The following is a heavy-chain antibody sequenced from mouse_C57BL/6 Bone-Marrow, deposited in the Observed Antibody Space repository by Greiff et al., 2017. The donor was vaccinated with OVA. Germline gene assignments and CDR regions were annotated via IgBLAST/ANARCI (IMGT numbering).Heavy chain of an antibody. Sequence: EVKLVESGGGLVKPGGSLKLSCAASGFTFSDYGMHWVRQAPEKGLEWVAYISSGSSTIYYADTVKGRFTISRDNAKNTLFLQMTSLRSEDTAMYYCARPGITTVVAPYYFDYWGQGTTLTVSS. V-gene: IGHV5-17*01. D-gene: IGHD1-1*01. CDR2: ISSGSSTI. J-gene: IGHJ2*01. CDR1: GFTFSDYG. CDR3: ARPGITTVVAPYYFDY.